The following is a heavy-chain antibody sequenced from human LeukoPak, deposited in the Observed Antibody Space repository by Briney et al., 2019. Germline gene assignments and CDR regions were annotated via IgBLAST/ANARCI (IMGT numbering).Heavy chain of an antibody. V-gene: IGHV3-21*01. Sequence: GGSLRLSCAASGFVFSTYKMSWVRQAPGKGLEWVSSIGTYSGFIKYADSVKGRFTISGDDAKNTLYLQMNSLRAEDTAVYYCAMLNADTAMIGDYWGQGTLVTVSS. CDR1: GFVFSTYK. CDR2: IGTYSGFI. CDR3: AMLNADTAMIGDY. D-gene: IGHD5-18*01. J-gene: IGHJ4*02.